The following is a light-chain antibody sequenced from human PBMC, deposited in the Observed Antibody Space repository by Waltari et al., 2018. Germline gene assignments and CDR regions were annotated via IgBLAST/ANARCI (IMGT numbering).Light chain of an antibody. CDR3: QQYYRIPLS. CDR2: WAS. Sequence: DIVVTQSPEVLSVSLGERATINCKSSQSVLYRSNNQHYVAWFQQKPGQRPRLLIYWASTRESGVPDRFSGSGSGTDFSLTIANLQAEDVAVYYCQQYYRIPLSFGGGTKVEIK. V-gene: IGKV4-1*01. CDR1: QSVLYRSNNQHY. J-gene: IGKJ4*01.